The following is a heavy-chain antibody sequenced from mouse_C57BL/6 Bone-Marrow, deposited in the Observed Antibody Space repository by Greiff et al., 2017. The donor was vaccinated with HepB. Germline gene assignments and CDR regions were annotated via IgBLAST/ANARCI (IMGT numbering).Heavy chain of an antibody. CDR2: IYPRSGNT. J-gene: IGHJ3*01. Sequence: QVHVKQSGAELARPGASVKLSCKASGYTFTSYGISWVKQRTGQGLEWIGEIYPRSGNTYYNEKFKGKATLTADKSSSTAYMELRSLTSEDSAVYFCARFDRRAYWGQGTLVTVSA. CDR1: GYTFTSYG. CDR3: ARFDRRAY. V-gene: IGHV1-81*01.